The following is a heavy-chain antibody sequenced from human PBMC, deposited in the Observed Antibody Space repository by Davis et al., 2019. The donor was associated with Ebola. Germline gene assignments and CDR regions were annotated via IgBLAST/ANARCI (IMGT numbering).Heavy chain of an antibody. Sequence: PGGSLRLSCAASGFTFTNAWLTWVRQAPGRGLEWVAKIKYDGTDKYYPDSLRGRFTISRDNAKNSLYLHINSLRVEDTALYYCAKDSGWQMSPWGQGTLVTVSS. V-gene: IGHV3-7*01. D-gene: IGHD6-19*01. CDR1: GFTFTNAW. J-gene: IGHJ5*02. CDR2: IKYDGTDK. CDR3: AKDSGWQMSP.